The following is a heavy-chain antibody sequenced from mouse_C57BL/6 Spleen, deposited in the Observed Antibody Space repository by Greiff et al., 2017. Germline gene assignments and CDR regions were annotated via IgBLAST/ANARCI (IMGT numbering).Heavy chain of an antibody. CDR1: GFSLTSYG. J-gene: IGHJ4*01. CDR3: ARIRLLRDYYAKDY. CDR2: IWSGGST. V-gene: IGHV2-2*01. Sequence: QVQLKESGPGLVQPSQSLSITCTVSGFSLTSYGVHWVRQSPGKGLEWLGVIWSGGSTDYNAAFISRLSISKDNSKSQVFFKMNSLQADDTAIYYGARIRLLRDYYAKDYWGQGPSVTVSS. D-gene: IGHD2-3*01.